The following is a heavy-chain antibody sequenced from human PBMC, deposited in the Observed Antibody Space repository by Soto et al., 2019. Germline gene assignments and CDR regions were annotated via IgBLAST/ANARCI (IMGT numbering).Heavy chain of an antibody. J-gene: IGHJ5*02. CDR2: MYYNGNI. CDR1: GGSISNYY. V-gene: IGHV4-59*01. D-gene: IGHD3-16*01. CDR3: ASGGNWLDP. Sequence: PSETPSLTCNVSGGSISNYYWTWVRQSPEKGLEWIGYMYYNGNINYNPSLKSRVTISIDTSKNQFSLTLKSVTAADTAVYYCASGGNWLDPWGQGVMGTVSS.